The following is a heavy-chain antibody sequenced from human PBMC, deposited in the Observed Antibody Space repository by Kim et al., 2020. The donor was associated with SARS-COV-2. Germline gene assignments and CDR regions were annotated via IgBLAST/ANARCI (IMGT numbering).Heavy chain of an antibody. J-gene: IGHJ6*02. Sequence: ASVNVSCKVSGYTFIGYYLHWVRQAPGQGLEWMGRIDPDSGGTNYAQKFQGRVTMTRDTSISTAYMELSSLRSDDTAAYYCARELYDYVWGSYRTYGMDVWGQGTTVTFPS. D-gene: IGHD3-16*02. V-gene: IGHV1-2*06. CDR3: ARELYDYVWGSYRTYGMDV. CDR2: IDPDSGGT. CDR1: GYTFIGYY.